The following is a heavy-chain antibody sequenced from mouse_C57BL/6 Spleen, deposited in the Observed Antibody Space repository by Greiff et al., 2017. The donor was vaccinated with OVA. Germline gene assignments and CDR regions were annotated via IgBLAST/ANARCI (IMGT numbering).Heavy chain of an antibody. CDR3: ARGSHY. CDR2: IYPGDGDT. CDR1: GYAFSSSW. J-gene: IGHJ2*01. Sequence: VKVVESGPELVKPGASVKISCKASGYAFSSSWMNWVKQRPGKGLEWIGRIYPGDGDTNYNGKFKGKATLTADKSSSTAYMQLSSLTSEDSAVYFCARGSHYWGQGTTLTVSS. V-gene: IGHV1-82*01.